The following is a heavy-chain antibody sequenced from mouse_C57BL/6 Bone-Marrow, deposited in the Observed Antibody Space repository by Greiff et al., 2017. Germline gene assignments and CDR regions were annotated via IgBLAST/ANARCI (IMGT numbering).Heavy chain of an antibody. CDR3: TRGGITTVRLDY. J-gene: IGHJ4*01. CDR2: ISSGGDYI. V-gene: IGHV5-9-1*02. Sequence: EVKLVESGEGLVKPGGSLKLSCAASGFTFSSYAMSWVRQTPEKRLEWVAYISSGGDYIYYADTVKGRFTISRDNARNTLYLQMSSRKSEDTAMYYCTRGGITTVRLDYWGQGTSVTVSS. D-gene: IGHD1-1*01. CDR1: GFTFSSYA.